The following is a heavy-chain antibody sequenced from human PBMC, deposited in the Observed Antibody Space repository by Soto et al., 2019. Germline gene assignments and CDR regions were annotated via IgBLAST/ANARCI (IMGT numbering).Heavy chain of an antibody. D-gene: IGHD2-2*01. Sequence: KLSWKGAGYTLSADYIHWRRHSPGQWLDWMRWVNPHSGPTVFAQKFLGSVTLTTDTSINTAYMELTSLTSDDTALYFCARARIRYAPSAFDIRG. CDR2: VNPHSGPT. CDR1: GYTLSADY. J-gene: IGHJ3*02. V-gene: IGHV1-2*04. CDR3: ARARIRYAPSAFDI.